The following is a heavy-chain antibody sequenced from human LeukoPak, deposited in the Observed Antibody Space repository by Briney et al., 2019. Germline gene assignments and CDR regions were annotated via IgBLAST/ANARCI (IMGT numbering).Heavy chain of an antibody. J-gene: IGHJ4*02. CDR2: ISSGGSDT. D-gene: IGHD1-14*01. Sequence: PGRSLRLSCAASGFTFSSYGMHWVRQDPGKGLVCVSRISSGGSDTKYMDSVKGRFTISRDNGKNTLYLEMNSLRVEDTAVYYCARDQTQAGPTTVDHWGQGTQVTVSS. CDR1: GFTFSSYG. CDR3: ARDQTQAGPTTVDH. V-gene: IGHV3-74*01.